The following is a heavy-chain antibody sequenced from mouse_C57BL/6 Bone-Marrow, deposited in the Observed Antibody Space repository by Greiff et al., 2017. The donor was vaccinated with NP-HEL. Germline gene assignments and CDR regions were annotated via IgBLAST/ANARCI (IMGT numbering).Heavy chain of an antibody. CDR3: AYYYGSFFAY. CDR1: GYTFTDYY. V-gene: IGHV1-19*01. J-gene: IGHJ3*01. CDR2: INPYNGGT. D-gene: IGHD1-1*01. Sequence: EVQLQQSGPVLVKPGASVKMSCKASGYTFTDYYMNWVKQSHGKSLEWIGVINPYNGGTSYNQKFKGKATLTVDKSSSTAYMELNSLTSEDSAVYYCAYYYGSFFAYWGQGTLVTVSA.